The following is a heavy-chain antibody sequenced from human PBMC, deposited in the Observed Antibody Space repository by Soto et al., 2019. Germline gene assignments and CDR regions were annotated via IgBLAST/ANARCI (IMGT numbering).Heavy chain of an antibody. CDR2: INPSGGST. CDR3: VRDHYTMSDFWSAFSSD. V-gene: IGHV1-46*01. J-gene: IGHJ4*02. Sequence: ASVKVSCKASGYTFTSYYIHWVRQAPGQGLEWMGIINPSGGSTSYAQKFQGRVTMTRDTSSLRMKNQRAEDTAMYYCVRDHYTMSDFWSAFSSDWGQGALVTVSS. CDR1: GYTFTSYY. D-gene: IGHD3-3*01.